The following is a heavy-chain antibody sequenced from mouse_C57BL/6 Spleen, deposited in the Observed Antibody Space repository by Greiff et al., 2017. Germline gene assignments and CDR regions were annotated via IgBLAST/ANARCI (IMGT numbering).Heavy chain of an antibody. CDR3: AREDDGYYAWFAY. V-gene: IGHV1-72*01. J-gene: IGHJ3*01. D-gene: IGHD2-3*01. Sequence: QVQLQQPGAELVKPGASVKLSCKASGYTFTSYWMHWVKQRPGRGLEWIGRIDPNSGGTKYTEKFKSKATLTVDKPSSTAYMQLSSLTSEDSAVYYCAREDDGYYAWFAYWGQGTLVTVSA. CDR1: GYTFTSYW. CDR2: IDPNSGGT.